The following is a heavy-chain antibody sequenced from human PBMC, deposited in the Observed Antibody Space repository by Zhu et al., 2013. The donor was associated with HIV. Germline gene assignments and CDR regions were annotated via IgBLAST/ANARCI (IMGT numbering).Heavy chain of an antibody. D-gene: IGHD6-19*01. CDR1: GYTFTSYG. CDR2: ISAYNGNT. CDR3: ARAWELSGGAQWRRQPRNYYYGMDV. J-gene: IGHJ6*02. V-gene: IGHV1-18*01. Sequence: QVQLVQSGAEVKKPGASVKVSCKASGYTFTSYGISWVRQAPGQGLEWMGWISAYNGNTNYAQKLQGRVTMTTDTSTSTAYMELRSLRSDDTAVYYCARAWELSGGAQWRRQPRNYYYGMDVWGQGTTVTVSS.